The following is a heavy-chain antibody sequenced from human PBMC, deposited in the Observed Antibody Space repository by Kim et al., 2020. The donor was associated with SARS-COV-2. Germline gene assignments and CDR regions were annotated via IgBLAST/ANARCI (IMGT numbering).Heavy chain of an antibody. CDR1: GGTFSSYA. Sequence: SVKVSCKASGGTFSSYAISWVRQAPGQGLEWMGRIIPILGIANYAQKFQGRVTITADKSTSTAYMELSSLRSEDTAVYYYALEALSEPKEIVRYGMDVWDHGTTVNVS. CDR2: IIPILGIA. J-gene: IGHJ6*02. D-gene: IGHD1-1*01. CDR3: ALEALSEPKEIVRYGMDV. V-gene: IGHV1-69*04.